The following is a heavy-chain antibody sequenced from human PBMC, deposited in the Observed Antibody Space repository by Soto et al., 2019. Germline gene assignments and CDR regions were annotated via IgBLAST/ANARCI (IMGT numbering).Heavy chain of an antibody. CDR2: LNSDGTDT. V-gene: IGHV3-74*01. D-gene: IGHD3-9*01. CDR3: ARELTAFGMDA. J-gene: IGHJ6*02. CDR1: GFSFSSYW. Sequence: PGGSLRLSCAASGFSFSSYWMHWVRQAPGSGLVWVSRLNSDGTDTDYADSVEGRFTISRDTAKDTLYLQMNSLRTEDTAVYYCARELTAFGMDAWGQGTTVTVSS.